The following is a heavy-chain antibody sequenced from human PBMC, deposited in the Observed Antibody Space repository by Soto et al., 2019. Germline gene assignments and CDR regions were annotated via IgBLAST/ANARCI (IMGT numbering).Heavy chain of an antibody. J-gene: IGHJ4*02. V-gene: IGHV3-15*01. CDR1: GFSVSTSQ. CDR2: IKSKTDGGTT. CDR3: TTDPVTMIVVVPSSG. Sequence: PGGSLRLSCAAAGFSVSTSQISWVRQAPGKGLEWVGRIKSKTDGGTTDYAAPVKGRFTISRDDSKNTLYLQMNSLKTEDTAVYYCTTDPVTMIVVVPSSGWGQGTLVTVSS. D-gene: IGHD3-22*01.